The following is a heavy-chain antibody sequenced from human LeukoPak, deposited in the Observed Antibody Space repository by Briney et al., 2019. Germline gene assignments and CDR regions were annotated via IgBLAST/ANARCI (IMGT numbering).Heavy chain of an antibody. J-gene: IGHJ4*02. V-gene: IGHV4-30-2*01. CDR2: IFHSGST. CDR1: GGSISSGGYS. CDR3: ARGTHFDF. Sequence: SETLSLTCAVSGGSISSGGYSWSWIRQPPGKGLEWIGCIFHSGSTYSNPSLKSRVAISIDRSKNQFSMKLSSVTAVDTAVYYCARGTHFDFWGQGTLVTVSS.